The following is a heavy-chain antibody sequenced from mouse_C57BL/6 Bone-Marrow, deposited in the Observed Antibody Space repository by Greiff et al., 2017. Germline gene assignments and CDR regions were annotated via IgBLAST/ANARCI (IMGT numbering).Heavy chain of an antibody. V-gene: IGHV2-6*01. CDR3: ASRGYDYDGAMDY. D-gene: IGHD2-4*01. Sequence: VQGVESGPGLVAPSQSLSITCTVSGFSLTSYGVDWVRQSPGKGLEWLGVIWGVGSTNYNSALKSRLSISKANSKSQVVLKMNSLQTDDTAMYYCASRGYDYDGAMDYWGQGTSVTVSS. CDR1: GFSLTSYG. CDR2: IWGVGST. J-gene: IGHJ4*01.